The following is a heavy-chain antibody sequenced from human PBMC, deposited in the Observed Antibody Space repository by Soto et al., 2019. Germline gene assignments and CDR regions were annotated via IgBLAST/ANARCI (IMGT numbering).Heavy chain of an antibody. D-gene: IGHD1-26*01. V-gene: IGHV1-69*01. CDR3: SRGDRQWELLQYFQH. Sequence: QVQLVQSGAEVKKPGSSVKVSCTASGGTFSSYAISWVRQAPGQGLEGLGGIIPIFGTANYAQQFQGRVKITEDESKTTAYMEMSSLRSEETAMYYCSRGDRQWELLQYFQHRGQGNLVTVSS. J-gene: IGHJ1*01. CDR2: IIPIFGTA. CDR1: GGTFSSYA.